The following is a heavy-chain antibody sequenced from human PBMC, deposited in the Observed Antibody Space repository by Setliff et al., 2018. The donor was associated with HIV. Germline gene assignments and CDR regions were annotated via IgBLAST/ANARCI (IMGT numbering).Heavy chain of an antibody. CDR3: ATAGEMATIGYSYYYMGV. CDR2: ITPIFGTT. J-gene: IGHJ6*03. V-gene: IGHV1-69*01. Sequence: GGITPIFGTTKYAQKFQGRVTITADESRTTAYLDLNSLRSEDTAVYYCATAGEMATIGYSYYYMGVWGKGTTVTVSS. D-gene: IGHD3-10*01.